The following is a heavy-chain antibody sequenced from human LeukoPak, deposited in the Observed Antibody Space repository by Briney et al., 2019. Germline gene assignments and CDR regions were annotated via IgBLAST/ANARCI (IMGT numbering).Heavy chain of an antibody. J-gene: IGHJ4*02. CDR1: GGSISSYY. Sequence: SETLSLTCTVSGGSISSYYWSWIRQPPGKGLEWIGYIYYSGSTNYNPSLKSRVTISVDTSKNQFSLKLSSVTAADTAVYYCARHRLAAADLFDYWGQGTLVTVSS. D-gene: IGHD6-13*01. CDR2: IYYSGST. V-gene: IGHV4-59*08. CDR3: ARHRLAAADLFDY.